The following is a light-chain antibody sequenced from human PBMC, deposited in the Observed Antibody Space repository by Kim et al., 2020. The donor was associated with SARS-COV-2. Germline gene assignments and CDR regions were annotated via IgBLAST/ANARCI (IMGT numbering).Light chain of an antibody. V-gene: IGLV2-8*01. CDR3: YSYVGSDNWV. Sequence: QSALTQPPSASGSPGQSVTISCTRASSDVGGYNHVSWYQHHPGKAPKVIIYEVTKRPSGVPDRFSGSKSGNSASLTVSGLQAEDEADYYCYSYVGSDNWVFGGGTQLTVL. CDR1: SSDVGGYNH. J-gene: IGLJ3*02. CDR2: EVT.